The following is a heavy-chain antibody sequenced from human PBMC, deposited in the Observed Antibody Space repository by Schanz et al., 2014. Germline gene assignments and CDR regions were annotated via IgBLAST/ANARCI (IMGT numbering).Heavy chain of an antibody. CDR2: IHQSGGT. CDR1: GGDIGNYH. V-gene: IGHV4-59*08. D-gene: IGHD3-3*01. CDR3: AKFLYDDPS. J-gene: IGHJ5*02. Sequence: QVQLQESGPGLVKPSETLSLTCSVSGGDIGNYHWSWIRQPPGKGLEWIGYIHQSGGTNYNPSLKSRSTILVDTSKNQFSRRLPSLTAADTAVYYCAKFLYDDPSWGQGTLVTVSS.